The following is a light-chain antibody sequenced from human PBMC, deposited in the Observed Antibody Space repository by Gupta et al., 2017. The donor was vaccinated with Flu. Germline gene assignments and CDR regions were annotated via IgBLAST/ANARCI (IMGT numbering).Light chain of an antibody. V-gene: IGKV4-1*01. CDR2: WAS. Sequence: SLGERATINCKSSQSLLSTSTNKNYLAWYQHKPGQPPKLLFYWASSREYGVPDRFSGGGSATDFSLTISSLQAEDVAVYYCQQYYAGPQTFGQGTKVEVK. CDR1: QSLLSTSTNKNY. CDR3: QQYYAGPQT. J-gene: IGKJ1*01.